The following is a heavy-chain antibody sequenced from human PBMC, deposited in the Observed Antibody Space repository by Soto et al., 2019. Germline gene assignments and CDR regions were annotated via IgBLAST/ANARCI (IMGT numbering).Heavy chain of an antibody. CDR2: TYYRSQWYN. CDR1: GDSVSSNSAV. J-gene: IGHJ4*02. D-gene: IGHD6-13*01. CDR3: VRSSNWSFDS. Sequence: SQTLSLTCAVSGDSVSSNSAVCNWIRQSPSRGLEWLGRTYYRSQWYNDYAVSVKSRITINPDTSKNQLSLQLNSVTPEDTAVYYCVRSSNWSFDSWGQGTLVTVSS. V-gene: IGHV6-1*01.